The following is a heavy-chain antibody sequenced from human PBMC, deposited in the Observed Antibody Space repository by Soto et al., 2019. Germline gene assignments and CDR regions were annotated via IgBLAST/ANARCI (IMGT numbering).Heavy chain of an antibody. CDR1: GGSFSGYY. Sequence: SETLSLTCAVYGGSFSGYYWSWIRQPPGKGLEWIGEINHSGSTNYNPSLKSRVTISVDTSKNQFSLKLSSVTAADTAVYYCARAALTYYYDSSGHSLDYWGQGTLVTVSS. CDR3: ARAALTYYYDSSGHSLDY. CDR2: INHSGST. D-gene: IGHD3-22*01. V-gene: IGHV4-34*01. J-gene: IGHJ4*02.